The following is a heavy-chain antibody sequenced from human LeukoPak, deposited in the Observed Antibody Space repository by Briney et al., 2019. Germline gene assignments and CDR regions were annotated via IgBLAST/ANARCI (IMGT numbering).Heavy chain of an antibody. CDR1: GYSFTSYW. V-gene: IGHV5-51*01. CDR2: IYPGDSDT. D-gene: IGHD2-2*01. J-gene: IGHJ4*02. Sequence: GESLKISCKGSGYSFTSYWIGWVRQMPGKGLEWMGIIYPGDSDTRYGPSFQGQVTISADKSISTAYLQWSSLKASDTAMYYCAREGACSSTSCSPPDYWGQGTLVTVSS. CDR3: AREGACSSTSCSPPDY.